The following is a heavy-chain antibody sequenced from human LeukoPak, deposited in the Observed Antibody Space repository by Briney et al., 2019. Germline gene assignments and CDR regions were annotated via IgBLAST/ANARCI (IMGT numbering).Heavy chain of an antibody. CDR1: GGSISSYY. V-gene: IGHV4-4*07. Sequence: SETLSLTCTVSGGSISSYYWSWIRQPAGKGLEWIGRIYTSGSTNYNPSLKSRVTMSVDTSKNQFSLKLSSVTAADTAVYYCAREQDGSGSYYNPPCFDPWGQGTLVTVSS. CDR2: IYTSGST. D-gene: IGHD3-10*01. CDR3: AREQDGSGSYYNPPCFDP. J-gene: IGHJ5*02.